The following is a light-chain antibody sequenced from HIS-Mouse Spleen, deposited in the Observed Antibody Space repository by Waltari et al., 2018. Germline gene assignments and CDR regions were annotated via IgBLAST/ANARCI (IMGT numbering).Light chain of an antibody. CDR2: DAS. CDR1: QSVSSY. V-gene: IGKV3D-11*02. J-gene: IGKJ5*01. CDR3: QQRSNWQGIT. Sequence: EIVLTQSPATLSLSPGERATLSCRASQSVSSYLAWYQQKPGQAPRLLIYDASNRATGISARFSGSGPGTDFTLTISSLEPEDFAVYYCQQRSNWQGITFGQGTRLEIK.